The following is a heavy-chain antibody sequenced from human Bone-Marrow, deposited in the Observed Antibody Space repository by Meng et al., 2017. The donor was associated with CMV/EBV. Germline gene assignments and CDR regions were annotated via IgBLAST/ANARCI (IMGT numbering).Heavy chain of an antibody. Sequence: GESVKISCAASGFTFSSYEMNWVRQAPGKGLEWVSYISSSGSTIYYADSVKGRFTISRDNAKNSLYLQMNSLRAEDTAVYYCARSAAIRRNAFYIWGQGTMVTVSS. CDR1: GFTFSSYE. CDR3: ARSAAIRRNAFYI. J-gene: IGHJ3*02. V-gene: IGHV3-48*03. D-gene: IGHD2-2*01. CDR2: ISSSGSTI.